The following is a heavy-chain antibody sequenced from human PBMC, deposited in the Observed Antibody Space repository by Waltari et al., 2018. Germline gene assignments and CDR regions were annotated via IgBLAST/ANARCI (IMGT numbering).Heavy chain of an antibody. J-gene: IGHJ4*02. CDR2: INHSGST. V-gene: IGHV4-34*01. Sequence: QVQLQQWGAGLLKPSEPLSLTCAVYGGSFSGYYWTWIRQPPGKGLEWIGEINHSGSTNYNPSLKSRVTISVDTSKNQFSLKLSSVTAADTAVYYCAREPYYDFWSGYYPYYFDYWGQGTLVTVSS. CDR3: AREPYYDFWSGYYPYYFDY. D-gene: IGHD3-3*01. CDR1: GGSFSGYY.